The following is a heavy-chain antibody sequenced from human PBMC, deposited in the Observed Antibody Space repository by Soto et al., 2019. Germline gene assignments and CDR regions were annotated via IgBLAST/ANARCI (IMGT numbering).Heavy chain of an antibody. D-gene: IGHD5-12*01. CDR3: ASGRGYSYGLDP. CDR1: GDSISSANNY. Sequence: QVQLQESGPGLVKPSQTLSLTCTVSGDSISSANNYWSWIRQPPGEGLEWIGFISYSGTTSYSPSLKSRLAISLDTSKNQFSLSLTSVTAAATAVYYCASGRGYSYGLDPWGQGTLVTVSA. J-gene: IGHJ5*02. CDR2: ISYSGTT. V-gene: IGHV4-30-4*01.